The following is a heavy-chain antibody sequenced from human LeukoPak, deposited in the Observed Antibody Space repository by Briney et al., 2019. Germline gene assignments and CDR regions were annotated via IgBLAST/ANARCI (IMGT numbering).Heavy chain of an antibody. CDR1: GYTFNDYY. V-gene: IGHV1-2*02. J-gene: IGHJ5*02. D-gene: IGHD5-12*01. Sequence: ASVKVSCKASGYTFNDYYIHRVRQAPGQGLEWMGWINPDSGGTNYAQKFQGRVTMTRDTSISTVYMELSRLTYDDTAVFYCTREARAGNWFDPWGQGTPVTVSS. CDR3: TREARAGNWFDP. CDR2: INPDSGGT.